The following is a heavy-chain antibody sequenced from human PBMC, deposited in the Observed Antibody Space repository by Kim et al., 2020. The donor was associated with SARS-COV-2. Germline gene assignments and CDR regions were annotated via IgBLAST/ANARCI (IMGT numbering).Heavy chain of an antibody. CDR3: ARVYVVVIPDDAFDI. CDR2: ISAYNGNT. J-gene: IGHJ3*02. D-gene: IGHD2-21*01. V-gene: IGHV1-18*01. CDR1: GYTFTSYG. Sequence: ASVKVSCKASGYTFTSYGISWVRQAPGQGLEWMGWISAYNGNTNYAQKLQGRVTMTTDTSTSTAYMELRSLRSDDTAVYYCARVYVVVIPDDAFDIWGQGTMVTVSS.